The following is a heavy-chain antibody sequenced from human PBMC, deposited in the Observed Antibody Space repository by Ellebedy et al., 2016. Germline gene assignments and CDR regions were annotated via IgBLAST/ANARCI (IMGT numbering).Heavy chain of an antibody. CDR2: INSDGSRS. CDR3: ARDGIVGGPTEYYFDS. D-gene: IGHD1-26*01. V-gene: IGHV3-74*01. J-gene: IGHJ4*02. CDR1: GFTFSSNW. Sequence: GGSLRLSCAASGFTFSSNWMHWVRQAPGKGLVWVSRINSDGSRSTYADSVKGRFTISRDNAKNTLYLQMNSLRAEDTAVYYRARDGIVGGPTEYYFDSWGQGTLVTVSS.